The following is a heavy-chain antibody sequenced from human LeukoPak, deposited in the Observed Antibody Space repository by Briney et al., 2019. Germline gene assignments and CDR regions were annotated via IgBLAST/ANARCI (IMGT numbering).Heavy chain of an antibody. CDR2: IIPIFGTA. CDR3: ARGRHCSSTSCYDSFDY. J-gene: IGHJ4*02. D-gene: IGHD2-2*01. Sequence: AASVKVSCKASGGTFSSYAISWVRQAPGQGLEWMGGIIPIFGTANYAQKFQGRVTITADESTSTAYMELSSLRSEDTAVYYCARGRHCSSTSCYDSFDYWGQGTLVTVSS. V-gene: IGHV1-69*01. CDR1: GGTFSSYA.